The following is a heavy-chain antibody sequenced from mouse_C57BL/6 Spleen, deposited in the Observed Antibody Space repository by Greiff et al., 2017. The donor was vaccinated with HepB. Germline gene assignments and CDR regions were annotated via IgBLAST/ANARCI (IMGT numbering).Heavy chain of an antibody. CDR1: GYTFTDYE. V-gene: IGHV1-15*01. CDR3: TRSGPGSRGWFAY. CDR2: IDHETGGT. J-gene: IGHJ3*01. D-gene: IGHD1-1*01. Sequence: VQLQQSGAELVRPGASVTLSCKASGYTFTDYEMHWVKQTPVHGLEWIGAIDHETGGTAYNQKFKGKAILTADKSSSTAYMELRSLTSEDSAVYLLTRSGPGSRGWFAYWGQGTLVTVSA.